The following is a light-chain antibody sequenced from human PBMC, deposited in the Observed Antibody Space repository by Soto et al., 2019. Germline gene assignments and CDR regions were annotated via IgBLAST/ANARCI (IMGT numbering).Light chain of an antibody. Sequence: EIVMTQSPATLSVSPGERATLSCRASQRVSSSLAWYQQRPGQAPRLLIYGASTRATGIPARLSGSGSGTEFTLTISSLHSEDFAVYYCQEHNNSPFTFGQGTKLEI. J-gene: IGKJ2*01. CDR1: QRVSSS. CDR3: QEHNNSPFT. CDR2: GAS. V-gene: IGKV3-15*01.